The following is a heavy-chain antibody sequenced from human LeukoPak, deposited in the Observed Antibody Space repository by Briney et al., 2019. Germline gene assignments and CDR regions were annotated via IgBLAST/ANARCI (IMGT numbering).Heavy chain of an antibody. Sequence: GGSLRLSCAAPGFTFGSYAMTWVRQAPGKGLEWVSVISGSGTTTYCADSVKGRFTISRDISKNTLYLQMNSLRAEDTAVYYCARGPTVQEDLDYWGQGTLVTVSS. V-gene: IGHV3-23*01. J-gene: IGHJ4*02. CDR3: ARGPTVQEDLDY. CDR1: GFTFGSYA. CDR2: ISGSGTTT.